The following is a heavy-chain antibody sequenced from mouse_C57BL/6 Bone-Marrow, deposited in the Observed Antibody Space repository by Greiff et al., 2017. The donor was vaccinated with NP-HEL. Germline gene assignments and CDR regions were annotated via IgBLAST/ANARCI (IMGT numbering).Heavy chain of an antibody. CDR1: GFTFSDYG. D-gene: IGHD1-1*01. J-gene: IGHJ1*03. CDR2: ISNLAYSI. V-gene: IGHV5-15*01. CDR3: ARNYGSPTWYFDV. Sequence: EVQVVESGGGLVQPGGSLKLSCAASGFTFSDYGMAWVRQAPRKGPEWVAFISNLAYSIYYADTVTGRFTISRENAKNTLYLEMSSLRSEDTAMYYCARNYGSPTWYFDVWGTGTTVTVSS.